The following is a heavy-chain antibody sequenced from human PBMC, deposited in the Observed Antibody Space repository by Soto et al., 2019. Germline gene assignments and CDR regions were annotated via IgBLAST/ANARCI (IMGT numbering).Heavy chain of an antibody. V-gene: IGHV4-39*02. D-gene: IGHD2-15*01. CDR2: INSDGNT. J-gene: IGHJ5*02. CDR1: GGSLISDTSS. Sequence: SETLSLTCTVSGGSLISDTSSWGRLRQAPGKGLEWIGRINSDGNTYYNPSLKSRVTMSVDTSKKHFSLNLTSVAAADTAVYFCASGEIVGGVFDPWGQGTPVTVSS. CDR3: ASGEIVGGVFDP.